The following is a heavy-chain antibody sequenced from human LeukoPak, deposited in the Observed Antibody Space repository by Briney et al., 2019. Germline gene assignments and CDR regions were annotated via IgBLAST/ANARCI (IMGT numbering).Heavy chain of an antibody. CDR2: IYPADSDI. D-gene: IGHD3-10*01. CDR1: GYPFTNYW. J-gene: IGHJ6*02. CDR3: AKGFSGTYYGIDV. Sequence: GASLKISCKGSGYPFTNYWVAWVRQMPGKGLEWMGIIYPADSDIRYSPSFQGQVTISADKSISTAYLQWSSLKASDTAMYYCAKGFSGTYYGIDVWGQGTTVTVSS. V-gene: IGHV5-51*01.